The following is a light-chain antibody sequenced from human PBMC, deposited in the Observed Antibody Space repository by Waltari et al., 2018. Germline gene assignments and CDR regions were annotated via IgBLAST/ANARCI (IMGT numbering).Light chain of an antibody. CDR1: QTIFLF. Sequence: QMTHPPSSLSAFLEDRVPITCRASQTIFLFLNWYQQRPGKGPNLLIYGASILHSGVPSRFSGSGSGTDLTLTISNLQPEDVATYYCQESFTSPRTFGHGTKVEI. V-gene: IGKV1-39*01. CDR2: GAS. CDR3: QESFTSPRT. J-gene: IGKJ1*01.